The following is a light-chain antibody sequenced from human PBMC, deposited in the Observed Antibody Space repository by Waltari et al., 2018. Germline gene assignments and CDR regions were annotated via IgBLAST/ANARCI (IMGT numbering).Light chain of an antibody. CDR3: SSYTSSSTYVV. CDR1: SSDVGGYNY. V-gene: IGLV2-14*03. CDR2: YVS. J-gene: IGLJ2*01. Sequence: QSALTQPASVSGSPGQSITISCTGTSSDVGGYNYFSWYQQHPGKAPKLMIYYVSNRPSGVSNRFSGSKSGNTASLTISGLQAEDEADYYCSSYTSSSTYVVFGGGTKLTVL.